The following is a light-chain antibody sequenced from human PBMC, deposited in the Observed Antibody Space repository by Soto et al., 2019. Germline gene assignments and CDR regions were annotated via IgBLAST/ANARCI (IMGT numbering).Light chain of an antibody. J-gene: IGLJ1*01. CDR3: SSYTSSTTYV. CDR2: EVS. CDR1: SIDIAPYNY. V-gene: IGLV2-14*01. Sequence: QSVLTQPASVSGSPGQSLTISCTGTSIDIAPYNYVSWYQQHPGKAPKLIIYEVSYRPSGISNLFSGSKSGNTASLAISGLQAEDEADYYCSSYTSSTTYVFGTGTKVTVL.